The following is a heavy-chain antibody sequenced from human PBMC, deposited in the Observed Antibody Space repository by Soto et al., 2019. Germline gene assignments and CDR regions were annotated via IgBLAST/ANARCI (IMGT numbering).Heavy chain of an antibody. CDR3: AKGLINGRWYAED. Sequence: EVHLLESGGGLVHQGESLRLSCGASGFTFSSCVMTWVRQAPGKGLEWVSCITDSGTGTYYADSVKGRFTISRDNSKNTMYLQMNNLRAEDTGVYYCAKGLINGRWYAEDWGQGTLVTVSS. J-gene: IGHJ4*02. D-gene: IGHD6-13*01. V-gene: IGHV3-23*01. CDR2: ITDSGTGT. CDR1: GFTFSSCV.